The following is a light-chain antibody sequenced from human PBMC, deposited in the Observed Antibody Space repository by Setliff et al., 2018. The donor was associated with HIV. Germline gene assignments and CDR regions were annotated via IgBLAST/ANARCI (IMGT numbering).Light chain of an antibody. J-gene: IGLJ1*01. V-gene: IGLV2-14*01. Sequence: QSALTQPASVSGSPGQSITISCTGSSSDTGTYNFVSWYQQYPNKAPKVVIYEVSVRPSGISNRFSGSKSGNTAYLTISRLQPEDDADYYCTSYTTSSAPLVFGSGTKVTVL. CDR2: EVS. CDR3: TSYTTSSAPLV. CDR1: SSDTGTYNF.